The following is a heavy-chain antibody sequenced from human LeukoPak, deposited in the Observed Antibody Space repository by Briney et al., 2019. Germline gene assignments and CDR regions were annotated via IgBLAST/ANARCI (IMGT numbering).Heavy chain of an antibody. Sequence: ASVKVSCKASGYTFTSFDINWVRQATGQGLEWMGWMNPNSGNTGSAQKFQGRVTMTRNTSISTAYMELSSLRSEDTAVYYCAGKYSSGWKLSVFQHWGQGTLVTVSS. CDR1: GYTFTSFD. D-gene: IGHD6-19*01. J-gene: IGHJ1*01. CDR3: AGKYSSGWKLSVFQH. V-gene: IGHV1-8*01. CDR2: MNPNSGNT.